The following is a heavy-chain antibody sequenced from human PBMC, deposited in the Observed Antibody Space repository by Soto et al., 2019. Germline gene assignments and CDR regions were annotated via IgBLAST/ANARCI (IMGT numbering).Heavy chain of an antibody. CDR3: VRDRLTVTGTKCFDY. Sequence: QVQLVQSGAEVKKPGASVKVSCKASGYTYTTFGISWVRQAPGQGLEWFGWMNSYSGKTDYAQKFQGRVTMTTDPSTSTAYMDLRSLNSDDTAVYYCVRDRLTVTGTKCFDYWGQGTLVTVSS. D-gene: IGHD4-17*01. CDR2: MNSYSGKT. CDR1: GYTYTTFG. V-gene: IGHV1-18*01. J-gene: IGHJ4*02.